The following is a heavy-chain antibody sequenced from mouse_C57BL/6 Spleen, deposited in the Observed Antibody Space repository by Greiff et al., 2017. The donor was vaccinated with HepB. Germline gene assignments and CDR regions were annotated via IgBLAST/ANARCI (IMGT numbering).Heavy chain of an antibody. CDR2: IYPGDGDT. J-gene: IGHJ2*01. CDR1: GYAFSSSW. V-gene: IGHV1-82*01. CDR3: AIYYDYDSYYFDY. Sequence: QVQLQQSGPELVKPGASVKISCKASGYAFSSSWMNWVKQRPGKGLEWIGRIYPGDGDTNYNGKFKGKATLTADKSSSTAYMQLSSLTSEDSAVYCCAIYYDYDSYYFDYWGQGTTLTVSS. D-gene: IGHD2-4*01.